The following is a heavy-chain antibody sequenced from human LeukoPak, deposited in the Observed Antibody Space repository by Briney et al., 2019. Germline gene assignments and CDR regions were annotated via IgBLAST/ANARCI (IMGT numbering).Heavy chain of an antibody. Sequence: ASVKVSCKASGYTFSFYYIYWVRQAPGQGLEWMGTINPSGGSTSYAQKFQGRVTMTRDTSISTAYMELSRLRSDDTAVYYCAREMATIIFAKDPHFDYWGQGTLVTVSS. D-gene: IGHD5-24*01. CDR3: AREMATIIFAKDPHFDY. J-gene: IGHJ4*02. CDR1: GYTFSFYY. V-gene: IGHV1-46*01. CDR2: INPSGGST.